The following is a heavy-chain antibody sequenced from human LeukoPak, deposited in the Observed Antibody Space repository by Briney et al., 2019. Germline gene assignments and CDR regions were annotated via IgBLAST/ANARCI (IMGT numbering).Heavy chain of an antibody. D-gene: IGHD6-13*01. V-gene: IGHV3-48*03. CDR3: ARERPTYSSRDNWFDP. CDR1: GFTFSSYE. J-gene: IGHJ5*02. CDR2: ISSSGSTI. Sequence: AGGSLRLSCAASGFTFSSYEMNWVRQAPGKGLEWVSYISSSGSTIYYADSVKGRFTISRDNAKKSLYLEMNSLRAEDTAVYYCARERPTYSSRDNWFDPWGQGTLVTVSS.